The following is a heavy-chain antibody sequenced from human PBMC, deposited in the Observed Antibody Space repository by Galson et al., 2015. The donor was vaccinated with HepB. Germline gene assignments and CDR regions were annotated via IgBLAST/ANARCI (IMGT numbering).Heavy chain of an antibody. J-gene: IGHJ4*02. CDR1: GFTFSSYG. V-gene: IGHV3-30*18. CDR2: ISYDASKT. D-gene: IGHD6-19*01. CDR3: ANQYPGIAVAGTYYFDN. Sequence: SLRLSCAASGFTFSSYGMHWVRQAPGKGLEWVAVISYDASKTYYADSVKGRFTISRDNSKKTLYLQMNSLRAEDTAVYYCANQYPGIAVAGTYYFDNWGQGTLVTVSS.